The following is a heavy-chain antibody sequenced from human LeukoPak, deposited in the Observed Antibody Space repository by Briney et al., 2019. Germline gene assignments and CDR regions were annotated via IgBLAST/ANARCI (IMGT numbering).Heavy chain of an antibody. Sequence: GGSLRLSCAASGFTVSSNYVSWVRQAPGKGLEWVSVIYSGGSTYYADSVKGRLTISRDNSKNTLYPQMNSLRAEDTPVYYCATSGGGDYGPVDYWGQGTLVTVSS. J-gene: IGHJ4*02. V-gene: IGHV3-66*01. CDR2: IYSGGST. CDR1: GFTVSSNY. D-gene: IGHD4-17*01. CDR3: ATSGGGDYGPVDY.